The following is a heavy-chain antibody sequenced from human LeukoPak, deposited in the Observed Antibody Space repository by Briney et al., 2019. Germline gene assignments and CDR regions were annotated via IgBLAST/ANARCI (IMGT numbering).Heavy chain of an antibody. CDR1: SGSITSYY. D-gene: IGHD6-19*01. J-gene: IGHJ5*02. CDR2: IYSSGTT. CDR3: ARDDSTGYGDWFIP. V-gene: IGHV4-4*07. Sequence: SETLSLTCTVSSGSITSYYWSWIRQPAGQGLEWIGRIYSSGTTNYNPSLKSRVTMSVDTSKNQFSLKLSSVTAADTAVYYCARDDSTGYGDWFIPWGQGTLVTVSS.